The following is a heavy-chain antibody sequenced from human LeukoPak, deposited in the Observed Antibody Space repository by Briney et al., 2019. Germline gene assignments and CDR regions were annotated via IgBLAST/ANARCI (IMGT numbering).Heavy chain of an antibody. CDR3: ARDQGNGYYINWFDP. J-gene: IGHJ5*02. V-gene: IGHV1-2*02. Sequence: GASVKVSCKASGYTFTGYYMHWVRQAPGQGPVWMGWINPNNGGTRLAQKFQGRVTMTTDTTISTAYMELSKLTSDATAMYYCARDQGNGYYINWFDPWGQGTLVTVSS. CDR2: INPNNGGT. D-gene: IGHD2-15*01. CDR1: GYTFTGYY.